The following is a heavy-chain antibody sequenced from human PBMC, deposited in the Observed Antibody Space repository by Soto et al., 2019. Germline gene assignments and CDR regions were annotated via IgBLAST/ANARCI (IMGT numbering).Heavy chain of an antibody. CDR1: GYTFTSYG. D-gene: IGHD5-12*01. J-gene: IGHJ6*02. CDR2: ISAYNGKT. CDR3: ARCGDVNYYLGMDV. V-gene: IGHV1-18*01. Sequence: QVQLVQSGGEVKKPGASVKLSCTASGYTFTSYGISWVRQAPGQGLEWMGWISAYNGKTNYAQNVQGRVTMTTDTSTRTAYMDLRSLRSDDTAVYYCARCGDVNYYLGMDVWGQGTTVTVSS.